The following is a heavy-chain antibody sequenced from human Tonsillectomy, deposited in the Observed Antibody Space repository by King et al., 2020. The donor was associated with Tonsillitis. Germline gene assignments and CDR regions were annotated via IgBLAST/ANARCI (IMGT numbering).Heavy chain of an antibody. Sequence: VQLVQSGGGLVQPGGSLRLSCAASGFNVTTNYMHWVRQAPGKGLEWVSVIYAAGPTYYADSMKGRVTISRDYSRNTLFLQITRLRAEDTGVYYCAGTTPNKRHHYYYMDVWGKGTTVTVSS. J-gene: IGHJ6*03. CDR1: GFNVTTNY. D-gene: IGHD4-17*01. CDR2: IYAAGPT. CDR3: AGTTPNKRHHYYYMDV. V-gene: IGHV3-66*01.